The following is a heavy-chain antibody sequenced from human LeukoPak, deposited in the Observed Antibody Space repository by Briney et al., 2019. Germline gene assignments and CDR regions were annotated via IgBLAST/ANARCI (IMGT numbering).Heavy chain of an antibody. CDR2: IYTSGST. Sequence: SQTLSLTCTVSGGSISSGSYYWSWIRQPAGKGLEWIGRIYTSGSTNYNPSLKSRVTISVDTSKNQFSLKLSSVTAADTAVYYCARGRVAVAGQDYWGQGTLVTASS. CDR3: ARGRVAVAGQDY. V-gene: IGHV4-61*02. D-gene: IGHD6-19*01. CDR1: GGSISSGSYY. J-gene: IGHJ4*02.